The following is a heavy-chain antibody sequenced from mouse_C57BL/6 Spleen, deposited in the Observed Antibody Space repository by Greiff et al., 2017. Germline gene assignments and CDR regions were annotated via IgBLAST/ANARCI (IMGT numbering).Heavy chain of an antibody. Sequence: VQLKESGPGLVKPSQSLSLTCSVTGYSITSGYYWNWIRQFPGNKLEWMGYISYDGSNNYNPSLKNRISITRDTSKNQFFLKLNSVTTEDTATYYCARRYYGSSYVWYFDVWGTGTTVTVSS. D-gene: IGHD1-1*01. J-gene: IGHJ1*03. V-gene: IGHV3-6*01. CDR3: ARRYYGSSYVWYFDV. CDR2: ISYDGSN. CDR1: GYSITSGYY.